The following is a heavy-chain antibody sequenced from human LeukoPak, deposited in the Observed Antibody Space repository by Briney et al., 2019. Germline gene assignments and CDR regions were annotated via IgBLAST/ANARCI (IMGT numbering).Heavy chain of an antibody. D-gene: IGHD6-19*01. CDR2: IKQDGSEK. V-gene: IGHV3-7*01. J-gene: IGHJ4*02. CDR3: EREGQWLVQYYFDY. Sequence: GGSLRLSCAASGFTFSSYWMSWVRQAPGKGLEWVANIKQDGSEKYYVDSVKGRFTISRDNAKNSLYLQMNSLRAEDTAVYYCEREGQWLVQYYFDYWGQGTLVTVSS. CDR1: GFTFSSYW.